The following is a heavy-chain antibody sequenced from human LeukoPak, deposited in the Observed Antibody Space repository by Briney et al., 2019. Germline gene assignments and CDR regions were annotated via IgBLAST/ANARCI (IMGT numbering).Heavy chain of an antibody. CDR2: INHSGST. J-gene: IGHJ4*02. D-gene: IGHD6-13*01. Sequence: SETLSLTCTVSGGSISSYYWSWIRQPPGKGLEWIGEINHSGSTNYNPSLKSRVTISVDTSKNQFSLKLSSVTAADTAVYYCARVRYSSSWYTYPDYWGQGTLVTVSS. V-gene: IGHV4-34*01. CDR3: ARVRYSSSWYTYPDY. CDR1: GGSISSYY.